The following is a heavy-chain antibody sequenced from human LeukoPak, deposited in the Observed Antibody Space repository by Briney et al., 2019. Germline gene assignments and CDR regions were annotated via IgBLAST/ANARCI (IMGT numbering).Heavy chain of an antibody. CDR3: ARDSYGLDY. V-gene: IGHV3-30-3*01. Sequence: GRSLRLSCSASGFTFSSYAMHWVRQAPGKGLEWVAVISYDGSNKYYADSVKGRFTISRDNSKNTLYLQMSSLRAEDTAVYYCARDSYGLDYWGQGTLVTVSS. CDR2: ISYDGSNK. CDR1: GFTFSSYA. D-gene: IGHD5-18*01. J-gene: IGHJ4*02.